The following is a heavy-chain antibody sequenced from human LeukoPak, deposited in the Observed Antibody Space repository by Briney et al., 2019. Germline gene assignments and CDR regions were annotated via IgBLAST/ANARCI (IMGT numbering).Heavy chain of an antibody. D-gene: IGHD2-2*01. CDR1: GFTFSSYS. CDR2: ISSSSTYI. J-gene: IGHJ5*02. CDR3: ARDGDIVVVPAAINWFDP. Sequence: GGSLRLSCAASGFTFSSYSMNWVRQAPGKGLDWVSSISSSSTYIYYADSVKGRFTISRDNAKNSLYLQMNSLRAEDTAVYYCARDGDIVVVPAAINWFDPWGQGTLVTVSS. V-gene: IGHV3-21*01.